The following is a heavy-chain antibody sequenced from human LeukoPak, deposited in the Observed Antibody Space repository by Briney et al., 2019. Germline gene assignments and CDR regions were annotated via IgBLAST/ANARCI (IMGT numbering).Heavy chain of an antibody. CDR1: GGSISSYY. J-gene: IGHJ3*02. V-gene: IGHV4-59*01. Sequence: SETLSLTCTVSGGSISSYYWSWIRQPPGKGLEWIGYIYYSGSTNYNPSLKSRATISVDTSKNQFSLKLSSVTAADTAVYYCARDVPKVGATRVNAFDIWGQGTMVTVSS. CDR3: ARDVPKVGATRVNAFDI. CDR2: IYYSGST. D-gene: IGHD1-26*01.